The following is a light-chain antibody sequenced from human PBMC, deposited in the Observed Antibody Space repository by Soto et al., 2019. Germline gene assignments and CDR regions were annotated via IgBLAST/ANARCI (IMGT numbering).Light chain of an antibody. J-gene: IGLJ1*01. V-gene: IGLV1-40*01. CDR2: GNT. Sequence: QSVLTQPPSVSGAPGQRVTISCTGSSSNIGAGYDVHWYQQLPGAAPKVLIYGNTNRPSGVPDRFSGSKSGTSASLAITGLQAEDEAEYYCSSYTSSSLYVFGTGTKVTVL. CDR1: SSNIGAGYD. CDR3: SSYTSSSLYV.